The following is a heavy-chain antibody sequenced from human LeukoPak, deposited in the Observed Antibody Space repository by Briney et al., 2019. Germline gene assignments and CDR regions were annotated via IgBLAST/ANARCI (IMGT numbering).Heavy chain of an antibody. J-gene: IGHJ4*02. Sequence: GASVKVSCKASGYTFTGYYMHWVRPAPGQGLEWMGWINPNSGGTNYAQKFQGWVTMTRDTSISTAYMELSRLRSDDTAVYYCARDRQGYYDSSGYLGVFDYWGQGTLVTVSS. D-gene: IGHD3-22*01. CDR1: GYTFTGYY. CDR2: INPNSGGT. CDR3: ARDRQGYYDSSGYLGVFDY. V-gene: IGHV1-2*04.